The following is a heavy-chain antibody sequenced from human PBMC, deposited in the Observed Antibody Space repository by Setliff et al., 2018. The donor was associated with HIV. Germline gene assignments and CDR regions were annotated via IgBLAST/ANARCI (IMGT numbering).Heavy chain of an antibody. D-gene: IGHD5-12*01. V-gene: IGHV1-46*01. Sequence: VASVKVSCKPSGYSFTNHYMHWVRQAPGQGLEWMGVINPTGGSTRNTQKFQGRVAMTRDTSTSTGYMELSSLRSEDTAVYYCASAGAWQRNALDIWGQGTMVTVSS. CDR3: ASAGAWQRNALDI. CDR1: GYSFTNHY. J-gene: IGHJ3*02. CDR2: INPTGGST.